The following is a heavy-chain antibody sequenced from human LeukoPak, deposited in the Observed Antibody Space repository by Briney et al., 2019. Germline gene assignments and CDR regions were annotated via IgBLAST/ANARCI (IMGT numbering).Heavy chain of an antibody. CDR3: ARDRGGYTYSHDY. V-gene: IGHV4-4*02. Sequence: SGTLSLTCAVSGGSISSSNWWIWVRQSPEKGLEWIGEIYHDGSTNYNPSLKSRVTISMDKSKSQLSLKLNFVTAADTAVYYCARDRGGYTYSHDYWGQGTLVTVSS. D-gene: IGHD5-18*01. CDR2: IYHDGST. J-gene: IGHJ4*02. CDR1: GGSISSSNW.